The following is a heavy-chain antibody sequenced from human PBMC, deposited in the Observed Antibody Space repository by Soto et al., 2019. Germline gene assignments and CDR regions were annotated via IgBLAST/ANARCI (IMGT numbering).Heavy chain of an antibody. CDR3: ARDGKYGDNLSSGGGD. CDR1: GGSVSSGSYY. Sequence: SATLSLTCNVSGGSVSSGSYYWSWIRQPPGKGLEWIGYMYYSGSTTYNPSLKSRVTISIDTSKNQFSLKLNSVTAADTAVYYWARDGKYGDNLSSGGGDWSQVTLVTVS. CDR2: MYYSGST. V-gene: IGHV4-61*01. D-gene: IGHD1-1*01. J-gene: IGHJ1*01.